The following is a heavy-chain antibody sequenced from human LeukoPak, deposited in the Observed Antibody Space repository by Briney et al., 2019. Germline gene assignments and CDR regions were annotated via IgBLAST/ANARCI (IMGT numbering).Heavy chain of an antibody. Sequence: GASVKVSCKASGYTFTSYGISWVRQAPGQGLEWMRWISAYNGNTNYAQKLQGRVTMTTDTSTSTAYMELRSLRSDDTAVYYCARIRYSGSYSYDDYYYYMDVWGKGTTVTVSS. CDR3: ARIRYSGSYSYDDYYYYMDV. V-gene: IGHV1-18*01. J-gene: IGHJ6*03. D-gene: IGHD1-26*01. CDR1: GYTFTSYG. CDR2: ISAYNGNT.